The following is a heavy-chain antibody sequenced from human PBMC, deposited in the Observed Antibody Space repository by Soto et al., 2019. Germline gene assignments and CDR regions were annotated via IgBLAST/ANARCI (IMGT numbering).Heavy chain of an antibody. CDR2: IYYSGST. CDR1: GGSIISGDYY. D-gene: IGHD6-13*01. CDR3: ARVVLGAAAGTRYNWFDP. Sequence: SETLSLTCTVSGGSIISGDYYWSWIRQPPGKGLEWIGYIYYSGSTYYNPSLKSRVTISVDTSKNQFSLKLSSVTAADTAVYYCARVVLGAAAGTRYNWFDPWGQGTLVTVSS. J-gene: IGHJ5*02. V-gene: IGHV4-30-4*01.